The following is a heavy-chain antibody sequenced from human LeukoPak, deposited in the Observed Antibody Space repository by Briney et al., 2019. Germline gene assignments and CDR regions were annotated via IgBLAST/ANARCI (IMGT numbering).Heavy chain of an antibody. CDR3: ARERDYGDYYYYYYMDV. Sequence: TGGSLRLSCAASGFTFSSYSMNWVRQAPGKGLEWVSSISSSSSYIYYADSVKGRFTISRDNAKNSLYLQMNSLRAEDTAVYYCARERDYGDYYYYYYMDVWGKGTTVTVSS. V-gene: IGHV3-21*01. CDR1: GFTFSSYS. CDR2: ISSSSSYI. D-gene: IGHD4-17*01. J-gene: IGHJ6*03.